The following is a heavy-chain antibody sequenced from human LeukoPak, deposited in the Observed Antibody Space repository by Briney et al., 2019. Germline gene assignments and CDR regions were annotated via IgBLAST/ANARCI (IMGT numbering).Heavy chain of an antibody. CDR1: GVSISNHY. J-gene: IGHJ4*02. CDR2: NYYSGTT. V-gene: IGHV4-59*11. CDR3: ARYTTVAAFDY. Sequence: SETLSLTCTVSGVSISNHYWSWIRQPPGKALEWIGYNYYSGTTNSNPSLKSRVTISVDKSKNQFSLNLSSVTPADTAVYYCARYTTVAAFDYWGQGTLVTVSS. D-gene: IGHD6-19*01.